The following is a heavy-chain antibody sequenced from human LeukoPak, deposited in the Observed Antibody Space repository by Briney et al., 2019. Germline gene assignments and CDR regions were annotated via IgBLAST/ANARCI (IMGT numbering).Heavy chain of an antibody. D-gene: IGHD2-2*01. J-gene: IGHJ6*03. V-gene: IGHV3-23*01. CDR2: ISGNGGST. Sequence: GGSLRLSCAASGFTFNSDAMTWVRQAPGKGLGWVSSISGNGGSTYYTDSVKGRFTISRDNSKNTLYLQMNSLRAEDTAAYYCAKDLRVIVVTYYMDVWGKGTTVTVSS. CDR3: AKDLRVIVVTYYMDV. CDR1: GFTFNSDA.